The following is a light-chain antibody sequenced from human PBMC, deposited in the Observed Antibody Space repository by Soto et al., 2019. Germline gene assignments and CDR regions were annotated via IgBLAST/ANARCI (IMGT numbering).Light chain of an antibody. CDR3: QQRHMWPIT. Sequence: IVLTPSPGTLSFSTGETGPLSFRSSQSVSSSYLAWYQQKPGQAPRLLIYGASNRATGIPDRFSGSGSGTDFTLTISRLEPEDFAVYYCQQRHMWPITFGQGTRLEIK. V-gene: IGKV3D-20*02. J-gene: IGKJ5*01. CDR1: QSVSSSY. CDR2: GAS.